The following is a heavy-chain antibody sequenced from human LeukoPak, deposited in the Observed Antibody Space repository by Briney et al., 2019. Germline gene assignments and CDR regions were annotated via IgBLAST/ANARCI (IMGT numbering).Heavy chain of an antibody. V-gene: IGHV4-39*01. CDR1: GGSIGSSSSY. CDR3: ARNVDTAMKNDS. J-gene: IGHJ4*02. Sequence: NSSETLSLTCTVSGGSIGSSSSYWRWIRQPPGKGLEYIGSISYSGSTYYNPSLKSRVTISVDTSKNQFSLKLSSVTATDTAVYYCARNVDTAMKNDSWGQGTLVTVSS. CDR2: ISYSGST. D-gene: IGHD5-18*01.